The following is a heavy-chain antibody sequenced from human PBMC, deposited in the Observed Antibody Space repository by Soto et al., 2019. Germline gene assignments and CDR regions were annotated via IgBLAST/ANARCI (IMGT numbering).Heavy chain of an antibody. V-gene: IGHV3-7*05. Sequence: GGSLRLSCAASGFTFSSYWMSWVRQAPGKGLEWVANIKQDGSEKYYVDSVKGRFTISRDNAKNSLYLQMNSLRAEDTAVYYCARGHLDSYGYEGPDAFDIRGKGTTVTVSS. D-gene: IGHD5-18*01. CDR3: ARGHLDSYGYEGPDAFDI. CDR2: IKQDGSEK. J-gene: IGHJ3*02. CDR1: GFTFSSYW.